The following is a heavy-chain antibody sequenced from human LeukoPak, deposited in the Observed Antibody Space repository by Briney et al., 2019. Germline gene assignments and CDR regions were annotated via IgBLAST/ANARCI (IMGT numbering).Heavy chain of an antibody. CDR1: GLTFSTYG. D-gene: IGHD2-15*01. Sequence: GGSLRLSCAASGLTFSTYGMDWVSQAPGKGVEWVGFIRYDGSNKEYVDSVKGRFTISRDNSKNTLYLQMDSLRAEVTAVYYCATGPVGYCGGGSCYHWFDPWGQGTLVTVSS. CDR3: ATGPVGYCGGGSCYHWFDP. V-gene: IGHV3-30*02. CDR2: IRYDGSNK. J-gene: IGHJ5*02.